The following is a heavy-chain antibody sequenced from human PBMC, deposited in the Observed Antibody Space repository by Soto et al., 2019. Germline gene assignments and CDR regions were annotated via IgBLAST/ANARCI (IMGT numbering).Heavy chain of an antibody. V-gene: IGHV3-23*01. CDR3: AKVRSTTIFGVVSLFDY. Sequence: GSLRLSCAASGFTFSSYAMSWVRQAPGKGLECVSTISGSGGTTYYADSVKGRFTISRDNSKNTLYLQMNSLRAEDTAVYYCAKVRSTTIFGVVSLFDYWGQGTLVTVSS. CDR1: GFTFSSYA. CDR2: ISGSGGTT. D-gene: IGHD3-3*01. J-gene: IGHJ4*02.